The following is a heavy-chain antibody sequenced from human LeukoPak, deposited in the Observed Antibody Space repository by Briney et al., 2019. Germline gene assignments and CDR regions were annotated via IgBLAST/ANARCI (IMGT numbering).Heavy chain of an antibody. CDR1: GFTFSSYG. Sequence: GGSLRLSCAASGFTFSSYGMSWVRQAPGKGLEWVSAISGSGYSAYYADSVKGRFTISRDNSKNTLFLQMNSLRAEDTAVYYCAKDALRAVPYYFDYWGQGTLVTVSS. V-gene: IGHV3-23*01. J-gene: IGHJ4*02. CDR3: AKDALRAVPYYFDY. CDR2: ISGSGYSA. D-gene: IGHD3-10*01.